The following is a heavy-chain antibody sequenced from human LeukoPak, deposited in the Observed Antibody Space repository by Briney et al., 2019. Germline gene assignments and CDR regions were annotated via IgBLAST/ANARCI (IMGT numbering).Heavy chain of an antibody. Sequence: GGSLRLSCAASGITLSVYWMSWVRQAPGKGLEWAANIKQDGSEKYYRDSVQGRFTISRDNAKNSLYLQMNSLRAEGTAVYYCARSGSGYFDYWGQGSLVTVSS. CDR2: IKQDGSEK. V-gene: IGHV3-7*01. CDR3: ARSGSGYFDY. J-gene: IGHJ4*02. CDR1: GITLSVYW.